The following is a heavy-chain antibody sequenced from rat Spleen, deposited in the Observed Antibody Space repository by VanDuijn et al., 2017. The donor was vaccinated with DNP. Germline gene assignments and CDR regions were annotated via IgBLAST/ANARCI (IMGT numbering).Heavy chain of an antibody. D-gene: IGHD1-6*01. CDR3: ARGIIGAPLFAY. CDR1: GFTFSDYY. Sequence: VQLVESGGGLVQPGRSMKLSCAASGFTFSDYYMAWVRQPPGKGLEWIAAISSGGNTYYNSALKSRLSISRDTSKSQVFLKMNSLQTEDTAMYFWARGIIGAPLFAYWGQGTLVTVSS. CDR2: ISSGGNT. J-gene: IGHJ3*01. V-gene: IGHV2S12*01.